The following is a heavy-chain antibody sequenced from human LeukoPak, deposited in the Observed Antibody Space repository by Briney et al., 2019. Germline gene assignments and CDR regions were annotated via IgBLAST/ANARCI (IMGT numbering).Heavy chain of an antibody. D-gene: IGHD4-11*01. Sequence: SETLSLTCTVSSGSFSSGGYCWSWIRQHPGKGLEWIGYIHYSGSTYYNPSLKSRVTISVDTSKKQFSLKMNSVTAADTAVYYCARSLTNSFDYWGQGTLVTVSS. J-gene: IGHJ4*02. CDR3: ARSLTNSFDY. CDR2: IHYSGST. CDR1: SGSFSSGGYC. V-gene: IGHV4-31*03.